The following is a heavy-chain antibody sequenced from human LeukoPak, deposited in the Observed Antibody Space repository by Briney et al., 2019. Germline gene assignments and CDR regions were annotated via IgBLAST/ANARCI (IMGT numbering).Heavy chain of an antibody. D-gene: IGHD3-16*01. CDR3: TRAVITFGAAVAKGFDS. CDR1: GGSFSTYY. V-gene: IGHV4-59*01. Sequence: SETLSLTCTVSGGSFSTYYWSWIRQPPGKGLEWIGYIYYSGSTDYNPSLMSRVTMSLDTSKNQFSLNLRSVTAADTAVYYCTRAVITFGAAVAKGFDSWGQGTLVTVSS. J-gene: IGHJ4*02. CDR2: IYYSGST.